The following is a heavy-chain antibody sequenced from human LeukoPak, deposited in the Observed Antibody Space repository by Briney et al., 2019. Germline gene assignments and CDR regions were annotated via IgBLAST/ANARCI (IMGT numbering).Heavy chain of an antibody. CDR2: MSPNSGDT. J-gene: IGHJ4*02. CDR3: ARGPPNWGYDY. D-gene: IGHD7-27*01. CDR1: GYTFTRYD. Sequence: ASVKVSCKASGYTFTRYDFNWVRQATGRGPEWMGWMSPNSGDTGYAQKFQDRVTMTSNTSISTAYMELSSLRSDDTAVYYCARGPPNWGYDYWGPGTLVTVSS. V-gene: IGHV1-8*01.